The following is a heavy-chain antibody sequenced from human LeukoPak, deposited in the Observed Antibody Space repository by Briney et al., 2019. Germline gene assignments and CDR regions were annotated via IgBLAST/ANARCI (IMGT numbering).Heavy chain of an antibody. D-gene: IGHD2-8*01. CDR2: IIPIFGTA. Sequence: SVTVSCKASGGTFSSYAISWVRQAPGQGLEWMGGIIPIFGTANYAQKFQGRVTITADKSTSTAYMELSSLRSEDTAVYYCARAYCTNGVCYSNDAFDIWGQGTMVTGSS. J-gene: IGHJ3*02. CDR1: GGTFSSYA. V-gene: IGHV1-69*06. CDR3: ARAYCTNGVCYSNDAFDI.